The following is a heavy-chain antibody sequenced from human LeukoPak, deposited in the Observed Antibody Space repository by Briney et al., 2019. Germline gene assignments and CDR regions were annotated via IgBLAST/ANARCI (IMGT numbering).Heavy chain of an antibody. V-gene: IGHV4-38-2*02. J-gene: IGHJ4*02. CDR3: ARVAHSSGWYGTFDY. CDR1: GYSISSGYY. Sequence: SETLSLTCTVSGYSISSGYYWGWIRQPPGKGLEWIGSIYHSGSTYYNPSLKSRVTISVDTSKNQFSLRLSSVTAADTAVYYCARVAHSSGWYGTFDYWGQGTLVTVSS. D-gene: IGHD6-19*01. CDR2: IYHSGST.